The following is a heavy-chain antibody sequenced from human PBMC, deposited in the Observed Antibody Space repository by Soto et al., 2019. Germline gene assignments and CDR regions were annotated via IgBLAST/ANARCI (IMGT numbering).Heavy chain of an antibody. Sequence: GGSLRLSCAASGFTFSSYAMSWVRQAPGKGLEWVSAISGSGGSTYYADSVKGRFTISRDNSKNTLYLQMNSLRAEDTAVYYCAKDLGGITGTSSTNNWFDPWGQGTPVTVSS. D-gene: IGHD1-20*01. CDR3: AKDLGGITGTSSTNNWFDP. J-gene: IGHJ5*02. CDR1: GFTFSSYA. V-gene: IGHV3-23*01. CDR2: ISGSGGST.